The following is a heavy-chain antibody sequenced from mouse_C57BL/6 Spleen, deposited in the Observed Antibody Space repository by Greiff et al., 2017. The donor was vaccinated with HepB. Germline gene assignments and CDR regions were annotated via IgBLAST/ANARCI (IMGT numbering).Heavy chain of an antibody. J-gene: IGHJ4*01. CDR2: IDPSDSET. CDR1: GYTFTSYW. CDR3: AILLGRGDAMDY. D-gene: IGHD4-1*01. Sequence: QVQLQQPGAELVRPGSSVKLSCKASGYTFTSYWMHWVKQRPIQGLEWIGNIDPSDSETHYNQKFKDKATLTVDKSSSTAYMQLSSLTSEDSAVYYCAILLGRGDAMDYWGQGTSVTVSS. V-gene: IGHV1-52*01.